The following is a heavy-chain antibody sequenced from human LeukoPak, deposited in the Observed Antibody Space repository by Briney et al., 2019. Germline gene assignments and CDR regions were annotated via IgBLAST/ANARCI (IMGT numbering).Heavy chain of an antibody. J-gene: IGHJ5*02. CDR3: ARNSLKPNLVGP. CDR2: IIPIFGTA. V-gene: IGHV1-69*13. CDR1: GGTFSSYA. D-gene: IGHD4-23*01. Sequence: ASVKVSCKASGGTFSSYAISWVRQAPGQGLEWMGGIIPIFGTANYAQRFQGRVTITADESTSTAYMELSSLRSEDTAVYYCARNSLKPNLVGPWGQGTLVTVSS.